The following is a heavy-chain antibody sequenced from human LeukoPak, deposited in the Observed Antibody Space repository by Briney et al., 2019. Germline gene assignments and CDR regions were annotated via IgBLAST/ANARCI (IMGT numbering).Heavy chain of an antibody. J-gene: IGHJ6*03. V-gene: IGHV3-30*01. CDR1: GFTFSDHG. CDR3: AREVNYYYYMDV. Sequence: AGGSLRLSCASGFTFSDHGIHWVRQAPGKGLEWVAIISDGGSNTYYGDSVRGRFTVSRDNSKNTLYLQMTSLRVDDTAVYYCAREVNYYYYMDVWGKGTAVTVS. CDR2: ISDGGSNT. D-gene: IGHD4-11*01.